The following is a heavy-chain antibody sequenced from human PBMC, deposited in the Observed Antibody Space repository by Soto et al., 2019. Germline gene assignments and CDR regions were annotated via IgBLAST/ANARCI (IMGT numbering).Heavy chain of an antibody. D-gene: IGHD3-22*01. V-gene: IGHV4-59*08. CDR2: IYYSGST. Sequence: SETLYLTCTVSGGSISSYYWSWIRQPPGKGLEWIGYIYYSGSTNYNPSLKSRVTISVDTSKNQFSLKLSSVTAADTAVYYCARLGYYDSSGYYVGYWGQGTLVTVS. CDR3: ARLGYYDSSGYYVGY. J-gene: IGHJ4*02. CDR1: GGSISSYY.